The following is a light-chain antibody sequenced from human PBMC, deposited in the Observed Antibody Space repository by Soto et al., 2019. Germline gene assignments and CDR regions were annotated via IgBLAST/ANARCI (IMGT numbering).Light chain of an antibody. CDR1: QSISRY. CDR2: SAS. J-gene: IGKJ3*01. Sequence: DIQMTQSPSSLSASVGDRVTVTCRAGQSISRYLNWYQQRPGKAPNLLIYSASSLQTGVPSRLRGSGSGTDFTLTITNLQPEDFATYYGQQSYNGPFTFGPGTKVDL. V-gene: IGKV1-39*01. CDR3: QQSYNGPFT.